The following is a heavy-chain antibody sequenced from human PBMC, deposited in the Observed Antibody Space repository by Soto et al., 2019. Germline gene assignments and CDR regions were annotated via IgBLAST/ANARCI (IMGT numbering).Heavy chain of an antibody. V-gene: IGHV3-23*01. CDR3: AKEPVGPDWYFDL. J-gene: IGHJ2*01. Sequence: GGSLRLSCAAAGFTFSTYAMTWVRQAPGKGLEWVSAISASGGSTYYADSVKGRFTVSRDNSKNTLYLQMNSLRAEDTAVYNCAKEPVGPDWYFDLWGRGTPVTVSS. CDR1: GFTFSTYA. CDR2: ISASGGST.